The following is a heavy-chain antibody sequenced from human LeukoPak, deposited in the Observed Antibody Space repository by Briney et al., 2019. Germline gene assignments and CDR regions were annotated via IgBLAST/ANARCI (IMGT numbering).Heavy chain of an antibody. Sequence: PSETLSLTCTVSGGSISSSSYYWGWIRQPPGKGLEWIGSIYYSGSTYYNPSLKSRVTISVDTSKNQFSLKLSSVTAADTAVYYCARHLYYYGSGSYWSGFDYWGQGTLVTVSS. CDR1: GGSISSSSYY. J-gene: IGHJ4*02. CDR2: IYYSGST. V-gene: IGHV4-39*01. CDR3: ARHLYYYGSGSYWSGFDY. D-gene: IGHD3-10*01.